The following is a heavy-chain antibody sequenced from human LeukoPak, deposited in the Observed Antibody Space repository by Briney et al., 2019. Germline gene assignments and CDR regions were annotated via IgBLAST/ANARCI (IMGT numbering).Heavy chain of an antibody. CDR2: IYYSGST. Sequence: SETLSLTCTVSGGSISSFYWTWLRQPPGKGLEWIGYIYYSGSTNYNPSLQGRVTISVDTSKNQFSLRLSSVTAADTAVYYCARLDYSLSQYYFDYWGQGTLVTVSS. CDR1: GGSISSFY. D-gene: IGHD2-15*01. J-gene: IGHJ4*02. V-gene: IGHV4-59*08. CDR3: ARLDYSLSQYYFDY.